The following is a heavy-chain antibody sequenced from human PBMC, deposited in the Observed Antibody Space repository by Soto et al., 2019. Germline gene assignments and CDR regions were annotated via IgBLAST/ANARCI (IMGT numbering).Heavy chain of an antibody. CDR3: AKGGPFTGGFDP. V-gene: IGHV3-23*01. Sequence: GGSLRLSCAGSGLTLRSYAMTWIRQTPEKALEWVSTISGRSGVPSYADSVNGRFTVSRDNSKNTLYLQMNSLRPDDTAIYYCAKGGPFTGGFDPWGQGTLVTVSS. J-gene: IGHJ5*02. CDR2: ISGRSGVP. CDR1: GLTLRSYA. D-gene: IGHD3-16*01.